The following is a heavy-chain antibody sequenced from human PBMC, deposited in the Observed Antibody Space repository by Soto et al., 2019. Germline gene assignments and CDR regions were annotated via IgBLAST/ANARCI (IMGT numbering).Heavy chain of an antibody. CDR1: GGSMVSYY. Sequence: SETLSLTCTVYGGSMVSYYWSWIRQPQGKGQEWIGFIYYAGSTIYNPSLESRVTVSVDTAKTEFSLKLNSVTAPDTATYYCARILRDSQRWYHHDFWGQGTLDT. J-gene: IGHJ4*02. V-gene: IGHV4-59*01. D-gene: IGHD6-13*01. CDR2: IYYAGST. CDR3: ARILRDSQRWYHHDF.